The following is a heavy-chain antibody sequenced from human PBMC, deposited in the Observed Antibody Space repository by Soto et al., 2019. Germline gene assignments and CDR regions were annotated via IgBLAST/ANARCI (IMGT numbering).Heavy chain of an antibody. D-gene: IGHD4-4*01. CDR3: ARGMTTVTTLDY. V-gene: IGHV4-30-2*01. CDR2: IYHSGGT. J-gene: IGHJ4*02. Sequence: QLQLQESGSGLVKPSQTLSLTCAVSGGSISSGGYSWSWIRQPPGKGLEWIGYIYHSGGTYYNPSLKRRVTMSVDMSKTKFSLKLSSVSASDTAVYYCARGMTTVTTLDYWGQGTLVTVSS. CDR1: GGSISSGGYS.